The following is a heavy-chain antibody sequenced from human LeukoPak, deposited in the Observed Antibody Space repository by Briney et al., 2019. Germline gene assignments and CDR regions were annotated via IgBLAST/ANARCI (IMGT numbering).Heavy chain of an antibody. CDR1: GFTFSSYA. J-gene: IGHJ4*02. CDR3: AKDLSRGSGRYFDY. CDR2: ISGSGGST. V-gene: IGHV3-23*01. Sequence: GGSLRLSCAASGFTFSSYAMSWVRQAPGKGLEWVSAISGSGGSTYYADSVKGRYTISRDNSKNTLYLQMNSLRAEDTAVYYCAKDLSRGSGRYFDYWGQGTLVTVSS. D-gene: IGHD3-10*01.